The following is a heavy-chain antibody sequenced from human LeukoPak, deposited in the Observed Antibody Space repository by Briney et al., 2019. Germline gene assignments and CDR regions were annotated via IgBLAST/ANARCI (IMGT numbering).Heavy chain of an antibody. V-gene: IGHV1-8*01. D-gene: IGHD6-19*01. CDR2: RNPNSGNK. CDR3: ARGPQWRGDYYYMDV. J-gene: IGHJ6*03. CDR1: VYSFTNFD. Sequence: ASVTVSFTASVYSFTNFDINWVRQATGQGLEWMGWRNPNSGNKGYAQKFQGRVSMTMNTSITTAYMELNSLRSEDTAVYYCARGPQWRGDYYYMDVWGRGTTVTVSS.